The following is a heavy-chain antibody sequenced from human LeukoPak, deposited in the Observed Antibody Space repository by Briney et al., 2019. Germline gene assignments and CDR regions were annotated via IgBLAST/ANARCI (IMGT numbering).Heavy chain of an antibody. CDR1: GFTFDDYA. D-gene: IGHD6-19*01. V-gene: IGHV3-9*01. CDR3: AKDLSYSSGWLFDY. Sequence: PGGSLRLSCAASGFTFDDYAMPWVRQAPGKGLEWVSGISWNSGSIGYADSVKGRFTISRDNAKNSLYLQMNSLRAEDTALYYCAKDLSYSSGWLFDYWGQGTLVTVSS. CDR2: ISWNSGSI. J-gene: IGHJ4*02.